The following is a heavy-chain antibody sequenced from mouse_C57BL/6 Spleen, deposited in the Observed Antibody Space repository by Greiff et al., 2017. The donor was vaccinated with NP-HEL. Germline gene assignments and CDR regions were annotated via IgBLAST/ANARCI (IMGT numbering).Heavy chain of an antibody. J-gene: IGHJ3*01. CDR3: ARDYGSRRDAWFAY. CDR1: GYTFTSYW. V-gene: IGHV1-69*01. CDR2: IDPSDSYT. D-gene: IGHD1-1*01. Sequence: VQLQQPGAELVMPGASVKLSCKASGYTFTSYWMHWVKQRPGQGLEWIGEIDPSDSYTNYNQKFKGKATLTVDKSSSTAYMQLSSLTSEDSAYYYCARDYGSRRDAWFAYWGQGTLVTVSA.